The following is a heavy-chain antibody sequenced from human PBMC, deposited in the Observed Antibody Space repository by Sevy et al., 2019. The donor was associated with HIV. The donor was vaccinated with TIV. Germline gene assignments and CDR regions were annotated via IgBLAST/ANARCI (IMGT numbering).Heavy chain of an antibody. CDR2: SSYDGGNI. CDR1: GFILGYYA. CDR3: ARDLYEFGDPRGLDY. D-gene: IGHD4-17*01. Sequence: GGYLRLSCTASGFILGYYAMHWVRQAPGKGLEWVAVSSYDGGNIYYADSVQGRFTVSRDNSKNTLYLQMNSLRPEDTAMSSCARDLYEFGDPRGLDYWGQGVLVTVSS. V-gene: IGHV3-30-3*01. J-gene: IGHJ4*02.